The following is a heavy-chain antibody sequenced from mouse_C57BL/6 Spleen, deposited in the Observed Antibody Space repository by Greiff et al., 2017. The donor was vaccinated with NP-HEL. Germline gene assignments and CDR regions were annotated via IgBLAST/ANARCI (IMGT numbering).Heavy chain of an antibody. J-gene: IGHJ3*01. Sequence: VQLQQSGAELVRPGASVKLSCTASGFNIKDDYMHWVKQRPEQGLEWIGWIDPENGDTEYASKFQGKATITADTSANTTYLQLSSLTSEDTAVYYCTSAYDGYYRLAYWGQGTLVTVSA. CDR1: GFNIKDDY. CDR2: IDPENGDT. D-gene: IGHD2-3*01. CDR3: TSAYDGYYRLAY. V-gene: IGHV14-4*01.